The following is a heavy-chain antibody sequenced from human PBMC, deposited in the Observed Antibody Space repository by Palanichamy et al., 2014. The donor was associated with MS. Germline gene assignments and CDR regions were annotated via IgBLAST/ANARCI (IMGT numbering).Heavy chain of an antibody. CDR1: GYTFTGYW. J-gene: IGHJ4*02. CDR2: IYPGDSDT. Sequence: EVQLVQSGAEVKKPGDSLKISCKGSGYTFTGYWIAWVRQMPGKDLEWMGVIYPGDSDTRYSPSFQGQVTISADKSISAVFLQWSSLKASDTAIYYCARREYSSTLDYWGQGTLVTVSS. V-gene: IGHV5-51*01. CDR3: ARREYSSTLDY. D-gene: IGHD6-6*01.